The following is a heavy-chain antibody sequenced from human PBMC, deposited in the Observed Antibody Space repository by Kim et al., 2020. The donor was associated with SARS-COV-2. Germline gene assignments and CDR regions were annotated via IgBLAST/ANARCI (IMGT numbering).Heavy chain of an antibody. J-gene: IGHJ4*02. CDR3: AREDSSSQKALDY. D-gene: IGHD6-6*01. Sequence: NPSLKSRVTISVDTSKNQFSLKLSSVTAADTAVYYCAREDSSSQKALDYWGQGTLVTVSS. V-gene: IGHV4-34*01.